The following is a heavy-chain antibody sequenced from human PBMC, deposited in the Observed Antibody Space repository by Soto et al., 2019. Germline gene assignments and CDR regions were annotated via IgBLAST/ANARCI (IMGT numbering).Heavy chain of an antibody. CDR1: GYTFTTYG. Sequence: QIHLVQSGGEVKKPGASVKVSCKTSGYTFTTYGISWVRQAPGQGLEWMGWITPFNDNTNYAQNLQGRVTMTTDTSTNPAYWGRRSLTSADAAVYSWGRTDRGDSGPPLDTGGRGPLVPVPS. CDR2: ITPFNDNT. V-gene: IGHV1-18*01. J-gene: IGHJ5*02. D-gene: IGHD2-21*02. CDR3: GRTDRGDSGPPLDT.